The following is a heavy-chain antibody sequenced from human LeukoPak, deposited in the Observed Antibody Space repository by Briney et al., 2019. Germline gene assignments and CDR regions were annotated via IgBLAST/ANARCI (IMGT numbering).Heavy chain of an antibody. CDR1: GGSISSHY. J-gene: IGHJ4*02. V-gene: IGHV4-59*11. Sequence: PSETLSLTCTVSGGSISSHYWSWIRQPPGKGLEWIGYIYYSGSTNYNPSLKSRVTISVGTSKNQFSLKLSSVTAADTAVYYCAREKAVAGTFDYWGQGTLVTVSS. CDR2: IYYSGST. CDR3: AREKAVAGTFDY. D-gene: IGHD6-19*01.